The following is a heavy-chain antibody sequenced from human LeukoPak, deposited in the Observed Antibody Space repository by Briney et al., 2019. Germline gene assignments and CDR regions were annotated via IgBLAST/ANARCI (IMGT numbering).Heavy chain of an antibody. Sequence: PGGSLRLSCAASGFTFSSYAMHWVRQAPGKGLEWVAVISYDGSNKYYADSVKGRFTLSRDNSKNTLYLQMNSLRAEDTAVYYCARGGYCSSTSCRWGNWFDPWGQGTLVIVSS. CDR3: ARGGYCSSTSCRWGNWFDP. D-gene: IGHD2-2*01. J-gene: IGHJ5*02. CDR2: ISYDGSNK. CDR1: GFTFSSYA. V-gene: IGHV3-30-3*01.